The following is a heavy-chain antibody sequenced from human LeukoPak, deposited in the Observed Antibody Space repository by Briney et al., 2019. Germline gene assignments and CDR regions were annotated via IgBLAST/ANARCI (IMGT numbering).Heavy chain of an antibody. CDR3: ARDDIVATIDY. V-gene: IGHV3-21*01. CDR2: ISSSSSYI. CDR1: GFTFSSYS. Sequence: GGSLRLSCAASGFTFSSYSMNWVRQAPGKGLEWVSSISSSSSYIYYADSVKGRFAISRDNAKNSLYLQMNSLRAEDTAVYYCARDDIVATIDYWGQGTLVTGSS. J-gene: IGHJ4*02. D-gene: IGHD5-12*01.